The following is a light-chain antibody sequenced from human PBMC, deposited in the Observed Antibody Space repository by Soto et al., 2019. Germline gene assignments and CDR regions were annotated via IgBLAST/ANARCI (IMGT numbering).Light chain of an antibody. V-gene: IGLV1-44*01. J-gene: IGLJ1*01. CDR3: AAWDDSLNGPSV. Sequence: QSVLTHPPSASGTPGQRVTISCSGSSSNIGSNTVNWYQQLPGTAPKLLIYSNNQRPSGVPDRFSGSKSGTSASLAISGLQSEDEADYHCAAWDDSLNGPSVFGTGTKVTVL. CDR2: SNN. CDR1: SSNIGSNT.